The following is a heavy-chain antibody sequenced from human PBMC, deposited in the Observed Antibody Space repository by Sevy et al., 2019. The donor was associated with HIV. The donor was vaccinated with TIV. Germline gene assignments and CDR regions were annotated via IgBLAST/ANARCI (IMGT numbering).Heavy chain of an antibody. CDR3: ARDGGGRGFDY. Sequence: GGSLRLSCAASGFTFSSYAMHWVRQAPGKGLEWVAVISYDGSNKYYADSVKGRLTISRDNSKNTLYLQMNSLRAEDTAVYYCARDGGGRGFDYWGQGTLVTVSS. CDR1: GFTFSSYA. V-gene: IGHV3-30-3*01. J-gene: IGHJ4*02. D-gene: IGHD3-16*01. CDR2: ISYDGSNK.